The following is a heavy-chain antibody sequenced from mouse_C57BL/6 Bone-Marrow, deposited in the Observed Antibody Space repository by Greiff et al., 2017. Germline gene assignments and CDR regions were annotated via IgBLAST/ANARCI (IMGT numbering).Heavy chain of an antibody. Sequence: VKLQESGAELVRPGASVTLSCKASGYTFTDYEMHWVKQTPVHGLEWIGAIDPETGGTAYNQKFKGKAILTADKSSSTAYMELRSLTSEDSAVYYCTRRHYYGSDYWGQGTTLTVSS. CDR3: TRRHYYGSDY. CDR2: IDPETGGT. D-gene: IGHD1-1*01. CDR1: GYTFTDYE. J-gene: IGHJ2*01. V-gene: IGHV1-15*01.